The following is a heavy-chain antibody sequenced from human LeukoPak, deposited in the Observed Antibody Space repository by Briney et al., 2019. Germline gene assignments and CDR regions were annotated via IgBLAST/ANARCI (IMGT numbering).Heavy chain of an antibody. D-gene: IGHD3-22*01. Sequence: TSETLSLTCAVYGGSFSGYYWSWIRQPPGKGLEWIGEINHSGSTNYNPSLKSRVTISVDTSKNQFPLKLSSVTAADTAVYYCARVMSSGIDYWGQGTLVTVSS. CDR3: ARVMSSGIDY. V-gene: IGHV4-34*01. CDR1: GGSFSGYY. J-gene: IGHJ4*02. CDR2: INHSGST.